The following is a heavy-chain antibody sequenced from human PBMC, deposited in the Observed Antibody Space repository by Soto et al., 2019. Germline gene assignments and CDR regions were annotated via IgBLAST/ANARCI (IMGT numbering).Heavy chain of an antibody. D-gene: IGHD3-22*01. V-gene: IGHV1-69*13. Sequence: SVKVSCKASGGTFSNHAISWVRQAPGQGPEWMGGIIPLSGITNYAQKFQGRVTITADESMTTAYMELSSLRYEDTAVYYCARGPDRSGFYLFGYWGQGTLVTVSS. CDR3: ARGPDRSGFYLFGY. CDR2: IIPLSGIT. CDR1: GGTFSNHA. J-gene: IGHJ4*02.